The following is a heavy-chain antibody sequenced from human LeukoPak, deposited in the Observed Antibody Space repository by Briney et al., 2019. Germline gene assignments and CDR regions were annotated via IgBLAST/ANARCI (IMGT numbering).Heavy chain of an antibody. D-gene: IGHD3-10*01. CDR2: ISGGGGST. Sequence: GGSLRLSCAASGFTFTNYAMSWVRQAPGKGLEWVSGISGGGGSTYYADSVKGRFTISRDNSKNTLYLQMNSLRAEDTAVYYCARATATTMVPGDYWGQGTLVTVSS. J-gene: IGHJ4*02. V-gene: IGHV3-23*01. CDR3: ARATATTMVPGDY. CDR1: GFTFTNYA.